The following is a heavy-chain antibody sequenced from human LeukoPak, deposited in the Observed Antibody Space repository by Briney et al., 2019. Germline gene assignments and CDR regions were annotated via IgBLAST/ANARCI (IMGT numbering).Heavy chain of an antibody. J-gene: IGHJ5*02. Sequence: SVKVSCKASGGTFSSYAISWVRQAPGQGLEWMGGIIPIFGTANYAQKFQGRVTITADESTSTAYMELSSLRSEDTAVYYCARDFLSVYSGSHVTDNWFDPWGQGTLVTVSS. D-gene: IGHD1-26*01. CDR2: IIPIFGTA. CDR1: GGTFSSYA. V-gene: IGHV1-69*13. CDR3: ARDFLSVYSGSHVTDNWFDP.